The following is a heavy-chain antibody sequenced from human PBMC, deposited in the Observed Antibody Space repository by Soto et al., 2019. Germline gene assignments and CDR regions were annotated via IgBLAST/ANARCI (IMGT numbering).Heavy chain of an antibody. CDR1: GFTFSSYG. CDR2: ISYDGSNK. V-gene: IGHV3-30*18. J-gene: IGHJ3*02. Sequence: GGSLRLSCAASGFTFSSYGMHWVRQAPGKGLEWVAVISYDGSNKYYADSVKGRFTISRDNSKNTLYLQMNSLRAEDTAVYYCAKNMGITMIVVVTPVAFDIWGQGTVVTVS. D-gene: IGHD3-22*01. CDR3: AKNMGITMIVVVTPVAFDI.